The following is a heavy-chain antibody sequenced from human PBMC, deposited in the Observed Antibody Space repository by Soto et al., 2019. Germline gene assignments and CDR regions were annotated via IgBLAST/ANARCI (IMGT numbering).Heavy chain of an antibody. CDR1: GYTFTSYY. CDR3: ATLFLPAERSTSFDY. Sequence: VQLVQSGAEVKKPGASVKVSCKASGYTFTSYYMHWVRQAPGQGLEWMGLVDPEDGETIYAEKFQGRVTITADTSTDTAYMELSSLRSEDTAVYYCATLFLPAERSTSFDYWGQGTLVTVSS. D-gene: IGHD1-1*01. CDR2: VDPEDGET. J-gene: IGHJ4*02. V-gene: IGHV1-69-2*01.